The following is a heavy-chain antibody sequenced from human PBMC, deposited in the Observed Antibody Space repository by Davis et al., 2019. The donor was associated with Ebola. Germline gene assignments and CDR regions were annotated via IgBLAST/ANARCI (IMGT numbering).Heavy chain of an antibody. CDR3: ARDGGDGYGMDV. J-gene: IGHJ6*02. D-gene: IGHD2-21*02. CDR1: GFTFSSYE. V-gene: IGHV3-48*03. CDR2: ISSSGSTI. Sequence: PGGSLRLSCAASGFTFSSYEMNWVRQAPGKGLEWVSYISSSGSTIYYADSVKGRFTISRDNAKNSLYLQMNSLRAEDTAVYYCARDGGDGYGMDVWGQGTTVTVSS.